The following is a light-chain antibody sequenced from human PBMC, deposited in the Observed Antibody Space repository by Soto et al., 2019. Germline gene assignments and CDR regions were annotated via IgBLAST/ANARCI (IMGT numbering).Light chain of an antibody. CDR1: QNIRSW. Sequence: QITQPTYTLTASVGDRVTITFRASQNIRSWLAWYQQKPGKAPRLLIYKASSLESGVPSRFSGSGSGTEFTLTIICLHPDESATYFGQQYESTSTFGGGTKV. J-gene: IGKJ4*02. V-gene: IGKV1-5*03. CDR3: QQYESTST. CDR2: KAS.